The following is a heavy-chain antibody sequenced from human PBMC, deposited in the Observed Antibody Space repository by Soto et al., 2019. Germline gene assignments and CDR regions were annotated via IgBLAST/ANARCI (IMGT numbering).Heavy chain of an antibody. CDR2: ISYNGNT. D-gene: IGHD3-16*01. Sequence: QVQLQESGPGLVKPAETLSLTCSVSGGSISSNDWSWIRQPPGKGLEYIGYISYNGNTNYKPSLKRQVTISVDTSKNQFSLKMSSVTAADTAVYYCASVSYHYVWGSSTGMDVWGQGTTVTVSS. V-gene: IGHV4-59*01. CDR1: GGSISSND. CDR3: ASVSYHYVWGSSTGMDV. J-gene: IGHJ6*02.